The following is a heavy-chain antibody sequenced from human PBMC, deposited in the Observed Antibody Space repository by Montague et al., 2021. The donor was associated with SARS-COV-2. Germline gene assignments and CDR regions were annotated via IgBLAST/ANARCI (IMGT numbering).Heavy chain of an antibody. CDR1: GGSISSYY. Sequence: SETLSLTCTVSGGSISSYYWSWIRQPPGKGLEWIGYIYYSGSTNYNPSLKSRVTISVDTSKNQFSLKLSSVTAADTAVYYCARHLEMDDCVWGSLVHYYYCGMDVWGQGTTVTVSS. CDR2: IYYSGST. D-gene: IGHD3-16*01. J-gene: IGHJ6*02. V-gene: IGHV4-59*08. CDR3: ARHLEMDDCVWGSLVHYYYCGMDV.